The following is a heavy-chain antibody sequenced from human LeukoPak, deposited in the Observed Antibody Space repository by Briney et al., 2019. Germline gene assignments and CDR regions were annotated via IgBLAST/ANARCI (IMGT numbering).Heavy chain of an antibody. Sequence: PGGSQRLSCAASGFTFSIYAVSWVRQAPGKGLEWVAAMSGSGRSTHYAESVKGRFTISRDNSKNIVYLQMASLTAEDTAIYYCAKAGSTWYSDYFDLWGQGTLVTVSS. CDR1: GFTFSIYA. J-gene: IGHJ4*02. D-gene: IGHD6-13*01. V-gene: IGHV3-23*01. CDR2: MSGSGRST. CDR3: AKAGSTWYSDYFDL.